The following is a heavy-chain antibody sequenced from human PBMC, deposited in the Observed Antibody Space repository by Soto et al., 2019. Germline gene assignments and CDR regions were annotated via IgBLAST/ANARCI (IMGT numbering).Heavy chain of an antibody. V-gene: IGHV4-34*01. CDR3: ARAYCGGDCYRGDWFDP. CDR2: INHSGST. D-gene: IGHD2-21*01. CDR1: GGSFSGYY. J-gene: IGHJ5*02. Sequence: SETLSLTCAVYGGSFSGYYWSWIRQPPGKGLEWIGEINHSGSTNYNPSLKSRVTISVDTSKNQFSLKLSSVTAADTAVYYCARAYCGGDCYRGDWFDPWGQGTLVTVSS.